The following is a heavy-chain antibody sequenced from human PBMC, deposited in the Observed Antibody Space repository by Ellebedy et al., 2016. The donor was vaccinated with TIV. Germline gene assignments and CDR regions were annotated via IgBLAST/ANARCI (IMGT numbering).Heavy chain of an antibody. J-gene: IGHJ4*02. CDR3: AREGSSGYTFDY. D-gene: IGHD3-22*01. CDR2: ISYDGSNK. Sequence: GESLKISCAASGFTFSSYGMHWVRQAPGKGLEWVAVISYDGSNKYYADSVKGRFTISRDNSKNTLYLQMNSLRAEDTAVYYCAREGSSGYTFDYWGQGTLVTVSS. V-gene: IGHV3-30*03. CDR1: GFTFSSYG.